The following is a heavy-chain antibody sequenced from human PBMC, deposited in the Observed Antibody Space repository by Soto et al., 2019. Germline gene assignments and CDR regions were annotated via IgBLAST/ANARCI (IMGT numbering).Heavy chain of an antibody. D-gene: IGHD5-18*01. CDR3: AKDQIQLWPYGMDV. J-gene: IGHJ6*02. CDR1: GFTFRNYA. Sequence: EVQLLESGGGLVQPGGSLRLSCAASGFTFRNYAMTWVRQAPGKGLEWVSGISGNGGTTYYADSVKGRFTISRDNSKNTVYQQMNSLRAEDTAVYYCAKDQIQLWPYGMDVWGQGTTVTVSS. V-gene: IGHV3-23*01. CDR2: ISGNGGTT.